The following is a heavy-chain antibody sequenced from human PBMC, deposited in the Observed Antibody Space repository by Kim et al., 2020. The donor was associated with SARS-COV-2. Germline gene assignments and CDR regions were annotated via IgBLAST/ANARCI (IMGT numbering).Heavy chain of an antibody. D-gene: IGHD5-12*01. J-gene: IGHJ4*02. CDR3: ARMGGLRFPFDY. CDR1: GYSISSGYY. V-gene: IGHV4-38-2*02. CDR2: IFHSGST. Sequence: SETLSLTCTVSGYSISSGYYWGWIRQPPGKGLEWIGNIFHSGSTHYNPSLKSRVTISVDTSKNQFSLKLSSVTAADTAVYYCARMGGLRFPFDYWGQGTLVTVSS.